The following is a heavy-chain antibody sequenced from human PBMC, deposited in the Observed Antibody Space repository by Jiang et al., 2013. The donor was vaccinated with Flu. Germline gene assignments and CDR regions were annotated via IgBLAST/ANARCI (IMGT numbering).Heavy chain of an antibody. D-gene: IGHD3-22*01. Sequence: SGGGLIQPGGSLRLSCAASGFTFSTYAMTWVRQAPGKGLEWVSGMSGSGSNTYCADSVKGRFTISRDNAKNTLYLQMNSLRAEDTAMYYCAKRDVSDSSGYFPLFAHWGQGTLVTVSS. V-gene: IGHV3-23*01. CDR3: AKRDVSDSSGYFPLFAH. J-gene: IGHJ4*02. CDR1: GFTFSTYA. CDR2: MSGSGSNT.